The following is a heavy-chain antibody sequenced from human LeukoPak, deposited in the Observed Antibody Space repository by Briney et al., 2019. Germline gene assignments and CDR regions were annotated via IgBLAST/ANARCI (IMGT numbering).Heavy chain of an antibody. Sequence: GGSLRLSCAASGFTFSSYWMHWVRQAPGQGLVWVSRVNSDGRDTVYADSVKGRFTISRDNAKNTLYLQMNSLRAEDTAVYYCVRDGRAAALFDYWGQGTLVTVSS. D-gene: IGHD6-13*01. CDR1: GFTFSSYW. CDR2: VNSDGRDT. J-gene: IGHJ4*02. V-gene: IGHV3-74*01. CDR3: VRDGRAAALFDY.